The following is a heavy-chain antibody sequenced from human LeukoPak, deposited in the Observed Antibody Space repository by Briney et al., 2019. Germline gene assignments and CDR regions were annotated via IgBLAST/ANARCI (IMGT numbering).Heavy chain of an antibody. CDR2: ISSRSSYI. V-gene: IGHV3-21*01. CDR1: GFTFSSYS. CDR3: ARDSPPVYYYDSSGPYAFDI. J-gene: IGHJ3*02. D-gene: IGHD3-22*01. Sequence: GGSLRLSCAASGFTFSSYSMNWVRQAPGKGLEWVSSISSRSSYIYYADSVKGRFTISRDNAKNSLYLQMNSLRAEDTAVYYCARDSPPVYYYDSSGPYAFDIWGQGTMVTVSS.